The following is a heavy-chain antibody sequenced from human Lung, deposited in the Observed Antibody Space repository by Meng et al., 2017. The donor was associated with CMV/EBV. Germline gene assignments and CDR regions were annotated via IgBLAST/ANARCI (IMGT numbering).Heavy chain of an antibody. V-gene: IGHV3-23*03. Sequence: ASRFTFNNYAMNWVRQAPGRGLECVSIIYSGSTRTYYADSVKGRFTISRDDSKNTLYLQMNSLRAEDTAIYYCAKSTQLMVYASDYWGQGALVTVSS. CDR2: IYSGSTRT. D-gene: IGHD2-8*01. J-gene: IGHJ4*02. CDR1: RFTFNNYA. CDR3: AKSTQLMVYASDY.